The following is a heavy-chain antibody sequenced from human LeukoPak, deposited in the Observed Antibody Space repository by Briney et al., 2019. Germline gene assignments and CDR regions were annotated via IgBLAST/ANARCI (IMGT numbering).Heavy chain of an antibody. J-gene: IGHJ5*02. V-gene: IGHV4-39*07. CDR2: IYHSEST. CDR1: GGSISSSSYY. Sequence: SETLSLTCTVSGGSISSSSYYWNWIRQPPGKELEWIGEIYHSESTSYNPSLKSRVTISVDTSKNQFSLKLSSVTAADTAVYYCARISHWNVLAWGQGTLVTVSS. CDR3: ARISHWNVLA. D-gene: IGHD1-1*01.